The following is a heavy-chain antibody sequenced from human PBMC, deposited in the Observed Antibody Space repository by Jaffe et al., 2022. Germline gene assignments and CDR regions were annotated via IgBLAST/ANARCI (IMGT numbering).Heavy chain of an antibody. Sequence: QVQLQESGPGLVKPSGTLSLTCAVSGGSISSSNWWSWVRQPPGKGLEWIGEIYHSGSTNYNPSLKSRVTISVDKSKNQFSLKLSSVTAADTAVYYCARRYGGDYDFWSGYYTLYYFDYWGQGTLVTVSS. D-gene: IGHD3-3*01. CDR2: IYHSGST. CDR1: GGSISSSNW. CDR3: ARRYGGDYDFWSGYYTLYYFDY. J-gene: IGHJ4*02. V-gene: IGHV4-4*02.